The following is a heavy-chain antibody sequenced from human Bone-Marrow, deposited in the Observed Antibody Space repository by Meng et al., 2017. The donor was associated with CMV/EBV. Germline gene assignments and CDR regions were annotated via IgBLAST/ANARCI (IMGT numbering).Heavy chain of an antibody. CDR2: ISSSSSYI. CDR1: GFIFSSYS. V-gene: IGHV3-21*01. D-gene: IGHD2-2*02. CDR3: ARDYCSSTSCYSYYYGMDV. Sequence: GGALRLSCAASGFIFSSYSMNWVRQAPGKGLEWVSSISSSSSYIYYADSVKGRFTISRDNAKNSLYLQMNSLRAEDTAVYYCARDYCSSTSCYSYYYGMDVWGQGTTVTVSS. J-gene: IGHJ6*02.